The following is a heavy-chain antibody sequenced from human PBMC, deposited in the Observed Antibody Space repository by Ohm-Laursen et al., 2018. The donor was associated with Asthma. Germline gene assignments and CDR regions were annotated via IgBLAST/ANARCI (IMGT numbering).Heavy chain of an antibody. J-gene: IGHJ6*02. Sequence: SLRLSCSASGFTFSSYGMHWVRQAPGKGLEWVAVISYDGSNKYYADSVKGRFTISRDNSKNTLYLQMNSLRAEDTAVYYCARVLHTSELLWFGEFVGYGMDVWGQGTTVTVSS. CDR1: GFTFSSYG. CDR2: ISYDGSNK. V-gene: IGHV3-30*19. D-gene: IGHD3-10*01. CDR3: ARVLHTSELLWFGEFVGYGMDV.